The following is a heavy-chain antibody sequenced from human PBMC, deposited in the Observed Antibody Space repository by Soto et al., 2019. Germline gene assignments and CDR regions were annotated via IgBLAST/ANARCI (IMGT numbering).Heavy chain of an antibody. CDR2: ISSSSSYI. V-gene: IGHV3-21*01. D-gene: IGHD1-7*01. J-gene: IGHJ5*02. CDR3: ARGGITATKTGP. CDR1: GFTFSSYS. Sequence: EVQLVESGGGLVKPGGSLRLSCAASGFTFSSYSMNWVRQAPGKELEWVSSISSSSSYIHYADPVKGRFTISRDNEKNSLYLQMNSVGAEDTAVYYCARGGITATKTGPWGQGTLVTVSS.